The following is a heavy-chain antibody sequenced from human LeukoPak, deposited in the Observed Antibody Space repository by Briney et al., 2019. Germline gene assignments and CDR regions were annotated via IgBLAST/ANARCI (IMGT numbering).Heavy chain of an antibody. CDR3: ARAAEASCSGTSCYRYFHH. D-gene: IGHD2-2*01. CDR1: GFTFKDYA. Sequence: GRALRLSCSASGFTFKDYAMHWVRQAPGLGLEWVAVMASDGRTTYYADSVSGRFTISRDNSNNALSLQMNSLSADDTAVYYCARAAEASCSGTSCYRYFHHWGQGTLVIVSS. V-gene: IGHV3-30*04. J-gene: IGHJ1*01. CDR2: MASDGRTT.